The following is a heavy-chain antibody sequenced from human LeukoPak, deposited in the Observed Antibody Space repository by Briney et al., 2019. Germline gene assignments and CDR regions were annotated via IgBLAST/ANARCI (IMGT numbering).Heavy chain of an antibody. CDR3: ARVSDSSSWYVFDY. J-gene: IGHJ4*02. CDR1: GFTFSSYS. D-gene: IGHD6-13*01. V-gene: IGHV3-48*04. Sequence: GGSLRLSCAASGFTFSSYSMNWVRQAPGRGLEWVSYISSSSSTIYYADSVKGRFTISRDNAKNSLYLQMNSLRAEDAAVYYCARVSDSSSWYVFDYWGQGTLVTVSS. CDR2: ISSSSSTI.